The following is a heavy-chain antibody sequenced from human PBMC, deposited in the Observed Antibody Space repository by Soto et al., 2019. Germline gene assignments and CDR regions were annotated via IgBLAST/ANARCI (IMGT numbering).Heavy chain of an antibody. J-gene: IGHJ4*02. D-gene: IGHD6-25*01. V-gene: IGHV3-23*01. CDR3: AKVPATLRGSYFDY. CDR1: GFTFSSYA. Sequence: TGGSLRLSCAASGFTFSSYAMSWVRQAPGKGLEWVSAISGSGGSTYYADSVKGRFTISRDNSKNTLYLQMNSLRAKDTAVYYCAKVPATLRGSYFDYWGQGTLVTVSS. CDR2: ISGSGGST.